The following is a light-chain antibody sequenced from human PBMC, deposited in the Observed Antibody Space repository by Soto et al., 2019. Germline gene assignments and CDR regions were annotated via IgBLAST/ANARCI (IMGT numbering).Light chain of an antibody. CDR2: HAS. Sequence: DIQMTQSPSSLSASVGDRVTITCRASQSISNYLNWYQQKPGTAPKLLIYHASTLESGVPSRFSGSGSGTEFTLTISSLQPDEFATYYCQQYMSYSFGQGTKVDIK. J-gene: IGKJ1*01. CDR1: QSISNY. CDR3: QQYMSYS. V-gene: IGKV1-5*01.